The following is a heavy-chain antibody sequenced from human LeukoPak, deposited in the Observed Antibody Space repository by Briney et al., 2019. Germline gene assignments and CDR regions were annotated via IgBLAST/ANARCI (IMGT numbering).Heavy chain of an antibody. V-gene: IGHV4-34*01. CDR3: ARVARYYDILTGYRYYFDY. CDR2: INHSGST. CDR1: GGSFSGYY. D-gene: IGHD3-9*01. Sequence: SETLSLTCAVYGGSFSGYYWSWIRQPPGKGLEWIGEINHSGSTNYNPSLKSRVTISVDTSKNQFSLKLSSVTAADTAVYYCARVARYYDILTGYRYYFDYWGQGTLVTVSS. J-gene: IGHJ4*02.